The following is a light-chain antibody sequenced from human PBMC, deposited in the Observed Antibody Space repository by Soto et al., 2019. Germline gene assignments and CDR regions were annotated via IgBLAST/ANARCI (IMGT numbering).Light chain of an antibody. CDR3: QTWGTGIHWV. J-gene: IGLJ3*02. CDR1: SGHSSYA. Sequence: QPVLTQSPSASASLGASVKLTCTLSSGHSSYAIAWHQQQPEKGPRYLMKLNSDGSHSKGDGIPDRFSVSSSGAERYLTIPSLQSEDEADYYCQTWGTGIHWVFGGGTKVTVL. V-gene: IGLV4-69*01. CDR2: LNSDGSH.